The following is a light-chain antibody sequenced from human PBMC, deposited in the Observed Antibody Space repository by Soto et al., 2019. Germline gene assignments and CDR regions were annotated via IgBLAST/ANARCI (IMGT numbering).Light chain of an antibody. CDR1: SSNIGNNY. CDR3: GAWDGSLNTQV. Sequence: QSVLTQPPSVSAAPGQKVTISCSGSSSNIGNNYVSWYQQLPGTAPKLLIYDNNKRPSGIPDRFSGSKSGTSATLGITGLQTGDEADYCCGAWDGSLNTQVFGGGTKVTVL. J-gene: IGLJ2*01. V-gene: IGLV1-51*01. CDR2: DNN.